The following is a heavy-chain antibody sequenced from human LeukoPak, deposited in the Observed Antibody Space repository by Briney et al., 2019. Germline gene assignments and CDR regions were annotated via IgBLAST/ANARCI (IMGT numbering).Heavy chain of an antibody. D-gene: IGHD4-17*01. V-gene: IGHV1-18*01. Sequence: GASVKVSCKASGYTFTSYGISWLRQAPEQRLEWMGWISAYNGNTNYAQKLQGRVTMTTDTSTSTAYMELRSLRSDDTAVYYCAREAATVTTRDYYYYYYMDVWGKGTTVTVSS. CDR1: GYTFTSYG. CDR3: AREAATVTTRDYYYYYYMDV. CDR2: ISAYNGNT. J-gene: IGHJ6*03.